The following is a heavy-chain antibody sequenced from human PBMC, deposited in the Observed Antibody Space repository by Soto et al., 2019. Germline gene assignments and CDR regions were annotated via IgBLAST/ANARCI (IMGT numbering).Heavy chain of an antibody. CDR2: INPNSGGT. CDR3: ARDITMIVVATPDYGMDV. J-gene: IGHJ6*02. Sequence: GASVKVSCKASGYTFTGYYVHWVRQAPGQGLEWMGWINPNSGGTNYAQKFQGWVTMTRDTSISTAYMELSRLRSDDTAVYYCARDITMIVVATPDYGMDVWGQGTTVTVSS. V-gene: IGHV1-2*04. CDR1: GYTFTGYY. D-gene: IGHD3-22*01.